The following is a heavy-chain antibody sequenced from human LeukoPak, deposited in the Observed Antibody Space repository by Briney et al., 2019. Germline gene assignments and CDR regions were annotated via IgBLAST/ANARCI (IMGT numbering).Heavy chain of an antibody. Sequence: ASVKVSCKASGYTFTGYYMHWVRQAPGQGLEWMGIINPSGGSTSYAQRFQGRITMTRDTSTSTVYMELSSLRSEDTAVYYCAREFGSGDYWGQGTLVIVSS. D-gene: IGHD3-16*01. V-gene: IGHV1-46*01. CDR2: INPSGGST. CDR3: AREFGSGDY. CDR1: GYTFTGYY. J-gene: IGHJ4*02.